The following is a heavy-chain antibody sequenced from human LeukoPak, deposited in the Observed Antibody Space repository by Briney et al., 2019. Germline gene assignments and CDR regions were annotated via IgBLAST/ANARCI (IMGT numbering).Heavy chain of an antibody. CDR2: IYYSGST. D-gene: IGHD3-10*01. Sequence: SETLSLTCTVSGGSISSYYWSWIRQPPGKGLEWIGYIYYSGSTYYNPSLKSRVTISVDTSKNQFSLKLSSVTAADTAVYYCARRGRHGAFDIWGQGTMVTVSS. J-gene: IGHJ3*02. CDR3: ARRGRHGAFDI. CDR1: GGSISSYY. V-gene: IGHV4-59*04.